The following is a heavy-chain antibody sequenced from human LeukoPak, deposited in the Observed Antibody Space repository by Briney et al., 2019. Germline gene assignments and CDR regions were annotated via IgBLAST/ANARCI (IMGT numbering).Heavy chain of an antibody. D-gene: IGHD3-3*01. CDR2: INPNSGGT. CDR3: ARAEYDFWSGFGAFDI. J-gene: IGHJ3*02. V-gene: IGHV1-2*02. Sequence: ASVKVSCKASGYTFTGYYMHWVRQAPGQGLEWMGWINPNSGGTNYAQKFQGRVTMTRDTSISTAYMELSRLRSDDTAVYYCARAEYDFWSGFGAFDIWGQGTMVTVSS. CDR1: GYTFTGYY.